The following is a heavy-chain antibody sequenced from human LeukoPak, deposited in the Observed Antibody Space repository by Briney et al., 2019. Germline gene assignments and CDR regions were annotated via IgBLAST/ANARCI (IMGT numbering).Heavy chain of an antibody. CDR3: AKDSSLAAADY. D-gene: IGHD6-13*01. J-gene: IGHJ4*02. V-gene: IGHV3-53*05. Sequence: GGSLRLSCAASGFTVSDNFMTWVRQAPGKGLEWVSVIYSGGGTYYADSVKGRFTISRDNSKNTLYLQMNSLRAEDTAVYYCAKDSSLAAADYWGQGTLVTVSS. CDR2: IYSGGGT. CDR1: GFTVSDNF.